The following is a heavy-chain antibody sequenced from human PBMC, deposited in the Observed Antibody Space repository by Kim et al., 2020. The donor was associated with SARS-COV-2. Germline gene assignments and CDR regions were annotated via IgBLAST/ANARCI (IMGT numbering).Heavy chain of an antibody. J-gene: IGHJ6*02. CDR3: ARGVPINYGPTEPYGMDV. V-gene: IGHV3-48*02. D-gene: IGHD4-17*01. Sequence: GGSLRLSCAASGFTFSSYSMNWVRQAPGKGLEWVSYISSSSSTIYYADSVKGRFTISRDNAKNSLYLQMNSLRDEDTAVYYCARGVPINYGPTEPYGMDVWGQGTTVTVSS. CDR1: GFTFSSYS. CDR2: ISSSSSTI.